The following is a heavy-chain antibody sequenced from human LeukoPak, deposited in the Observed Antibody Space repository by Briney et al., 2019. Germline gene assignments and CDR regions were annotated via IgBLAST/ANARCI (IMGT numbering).Heavy chain of an antibody. CDR2: INHSGST. V-gene: IGHV4-34*01. D-gene: IGHD3-22*01. J-gene: IGHJ6*02. Sequence: PSETLSLTCAVYGGSFSGYYWSWIRQPPGKGLEWIGEINHSGSTNYNPSLKSRVTISVDTSKTQFSLKLSSVTAADTAVYYCARGRPGYDSSGYLYYYGMDVWGQGTTVTVSS. CDR3: ARGRPGYDSSGYLYYYGMDV. CDR1: GGSFSGYY.